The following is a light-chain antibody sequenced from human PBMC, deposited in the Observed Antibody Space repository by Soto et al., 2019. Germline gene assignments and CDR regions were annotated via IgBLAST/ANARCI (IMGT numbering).Light chain of an antibody. Sequence: QSVLTQPPSASGTPGQRVTISCSGSSSNIGSNTVNWYQQLPGTAPKLLIYSNNQRPSGVPDRFSGSKSGTSASLAISGLQSEDEADYYCAAWDDSLHVVFVGGTKLTVL. V-gene: IGLV1-44*01. J-gene: IGLJ2*01. CDR2: SNN. CDR1: SSNIGSNT. CDR3: AAWDDSLHVV.